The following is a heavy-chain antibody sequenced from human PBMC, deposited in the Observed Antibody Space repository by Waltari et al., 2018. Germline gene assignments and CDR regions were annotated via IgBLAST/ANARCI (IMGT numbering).Heavy chain of an antibody. CDR1: GGTFGSYA. CDR3: ARRQLGGAFDP. V-gene: IGHV1-69*12. CDR2: IIPIFGTAP. Sequence: QVQLVQSGAEVRKPGSSVKVSFKASGGTFGSYAIPWVRQAPGEGLEWMGGIIPIFGTAPNYAQKFQGRLTITADESTATVYMDLSSLRSDDTAVYYCARRQLGGAFDPWGQGTLVSVSS. D-gene: IGHD3-16*01. J-gene: IGHJ5*02.